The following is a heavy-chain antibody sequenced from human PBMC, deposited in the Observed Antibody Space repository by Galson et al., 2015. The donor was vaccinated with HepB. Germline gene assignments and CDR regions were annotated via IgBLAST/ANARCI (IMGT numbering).Heavy chain of an antibody. D-gene: IGHD2-15*01. V-gene: IGHV3-23*01. CDR2: LSGNGYKT. Sequence: SLRLSCAASGFAFSTYAMSWVRQAPGKGLEWVSALSGNGYKTYYADSVRGRFTISRDNSKNTLYLQMNSLRAEDTAVYYCARDPFAYSGVHWGQGTLVTVSS. CDR1: GFAFSTYA. J-gene: IGHJ4*02. CDR3: ARDPFAYSGVH.